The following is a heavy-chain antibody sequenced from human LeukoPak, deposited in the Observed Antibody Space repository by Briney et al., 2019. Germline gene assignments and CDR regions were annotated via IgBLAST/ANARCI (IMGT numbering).Heavy chain of an antibody. D-gene: IGHD2-15*01. Sequence: GGSLRLSCAASGFTFSSYSMNWVRQAPGKGLEWLSYVSIGSSTIYYADSVKGRFTISRDNAENSLYLQMNSLRAEDTAVYYCARGRLGGRSGTDYWGQGTLVTVSS. CDR2: VSIGSSTI. CDR1: GFTFSSYS. J-gene: IGHJ4*02. CDR3: ARGRLGGRSGTDY. V-gene: IGHV3-48*04.